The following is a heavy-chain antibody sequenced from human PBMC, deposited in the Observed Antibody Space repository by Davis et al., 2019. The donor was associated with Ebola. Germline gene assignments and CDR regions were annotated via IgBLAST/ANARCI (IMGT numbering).Heavy chain of an antibody. V-gene: IGHV3-33*06. CDR3: AKSGLSFGVVKYHYGMDV. D-gene: IGHD3-3*01. J-gene: IGHJ6*04. Sequence: GGSLRLSCAVSGFTFSGHSMHWVRQAPGKGLEWVAVIWYDGSNKYYADSVKGRFTISRDNSKNTLYLQMNSLRAEDTAVYYCAKSGLSFGVVKYHYGMDVWGKGTTVTVSS. CDR1: GFTFSGHS. CDR2: IWYDGSNK.